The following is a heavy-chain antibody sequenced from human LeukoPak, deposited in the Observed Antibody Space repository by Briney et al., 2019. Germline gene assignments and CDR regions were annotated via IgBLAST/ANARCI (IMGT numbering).Heavy chain of an antibody. D-gene: IGHD6-25*01. CDR1: GDSISRSTYH. CDR3: ARSSGTGTFSY. J-gene: IGHJ4*02. CDR2: VYYGRSP. Sequence: SETLSLTCTVSGDSISRSTYHWAWIRQPPGKGLEWIGSVYYGRSPYFNPSLESRATISVDTSKNHFSLKMSSVTAADTAAYYCARSSGTGTFSYWGQGTLVTVSS. V-gene: IGHV4-39*02.